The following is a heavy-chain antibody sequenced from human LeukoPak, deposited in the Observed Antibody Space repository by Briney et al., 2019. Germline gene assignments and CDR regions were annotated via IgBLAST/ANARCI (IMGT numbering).Heavy chain of an antibody. V-gene: IGHV3-33*01. CDR3: ARAPSEIGGYYPEYFRH. D-gene: IGHD3-22*01. Sequence: GGSLRLSCATSGFAFSIYGMNWVRQAPGKGLEWVAIIWNDGSDQYYSDSVKGRFTISRDNAKNTLSLQMNSLRAEDTGVYYCARAPSEIGGYYPEYFRHWGQGTLVTVSS. J-gene: IGHJ1*01. CDR2: IWNDGSDQ. CDR1: GFAFSIYG.